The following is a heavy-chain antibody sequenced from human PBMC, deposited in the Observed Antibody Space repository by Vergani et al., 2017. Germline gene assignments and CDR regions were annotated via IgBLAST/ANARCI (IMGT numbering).Heavy chain of an antibody. D-gene: IGHD2-2*03. CDR2: ISYDGHDK. Sequence: QVQVVESGGGVVRPGRSLRLSCAASGFSFSSYGMHWVRQAPGKGLEWVAVISYDGHDKYYADSVKGRFTVSRDNSKDTLYLQMNSLRTEDTAVFYCVRDSGYCTRISCDYYYYYYMDVWGKGTTVTVSS. V-gene: IGHV3-30*03. J-gene: IGHJ6*03. CDR3: VRDSGYCTRISCDYYYYYYMDV. CDR1: GFSFSSYG.